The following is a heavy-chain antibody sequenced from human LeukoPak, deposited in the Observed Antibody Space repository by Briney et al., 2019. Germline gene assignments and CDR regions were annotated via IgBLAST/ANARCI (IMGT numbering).Heavy chain of an antibody. Sequence: GGSLRLSCTASGFTFSSYWMHWVRQAPGKGLVWVSRINSDGSSTSYADSVKGRFTISRDNAKNTLYLQMNSLKAEDTAVYYCASGFRYGHYWGQGTLVTVSS. V-gene: IGHV3-74*01. CDR3: ASGFRYGHY. CDR2: INSDGSST. CDR1: GFTFSSYW. D-gene: IGHD3-9*01. J-gene: IGHJ4*02.